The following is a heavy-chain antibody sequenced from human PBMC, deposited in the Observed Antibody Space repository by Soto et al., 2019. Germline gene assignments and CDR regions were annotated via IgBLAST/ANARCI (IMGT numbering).Heavy chain of an antibody. CDR3: ARDARTRTVYGRRIDAFDI. D-gene: IGHD4-17*01. Sequence: GGSLRLSCAASGFTFSSYWMSWVSQAPGKGLEWVANIKQDGSEKYYVDSVKGRFTISRDKAKNSLYLQMNSLRAEDTAVYYCARDARTRTVYGRRIDAFDIWGQGTMVTVSS. CDR2: IKQDGSEK. V-gene: IGHV3-7*01. CDR1: GFTFSSYW. J-gene: IGHJ3*02.